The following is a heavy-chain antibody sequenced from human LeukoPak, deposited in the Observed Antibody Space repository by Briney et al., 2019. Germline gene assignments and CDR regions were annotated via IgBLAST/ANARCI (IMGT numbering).Heavy chain of an antibody. J-gene: IGHJ5*02. CDR3: AKNGGSLYDYVWGSYPTLNWFDP. V-gene: IGHV3-21*04. CDR2: ISSSSSYI. CDR1: GFTFSSYS. D-gene: IGHD3-16*01. Sequence: GGSLRLSCAASGFTFSSYSMNWVRQAPGKGLEWVSSISSSSSYIYYADSVKGRFTISRDNAKNSLYLQMNSLRAEDTAVYYCAKNGGSLYDYVWGSYPTLNWFDPWGQGTLVTVSS.